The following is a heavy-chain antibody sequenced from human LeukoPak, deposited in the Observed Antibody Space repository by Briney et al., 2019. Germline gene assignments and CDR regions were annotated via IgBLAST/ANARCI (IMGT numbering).Heavy chain of an antibody. J-gene: IGHJ5*02. CDR3: ARTPGLYSSSFNWFDP. D-gene: IGHD6-13*01. CDR1: GYTFTSYA. CDR2: INAGNGNT. V-gene: IGHV1-3*01. Sequence: VASVKVSCKASGYTFTSYAMHWVRQAPGQRLERMGWINAGNGNTKYSQKFQGRVTITRDTSASTAYMELSSLRPEDTAVYYCARTPGLYSSSFNWFDPWGQGTLVTVSS.